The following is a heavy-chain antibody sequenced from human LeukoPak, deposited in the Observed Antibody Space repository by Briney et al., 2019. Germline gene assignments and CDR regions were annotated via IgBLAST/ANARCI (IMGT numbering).Heavy chain of an antibody. CDR1: GGSVSGYY. J-gene: IGHJ4*02. D-gene: IGHD3-3*01. Sequence: SETLSLTCAVYGGSVSGYYWRWIRQPPEKGLEWIGEISHRGRTHYTPSLQSRVTTSVDTSKNQFALNLNSVTAADTAVYYCARVPLRFLEPFDYWGQGILVTVSS. CDR2: ISHRGRT. V-gene: IGHV4-34*01. CDR3: ARVPLRFLEPFDY.